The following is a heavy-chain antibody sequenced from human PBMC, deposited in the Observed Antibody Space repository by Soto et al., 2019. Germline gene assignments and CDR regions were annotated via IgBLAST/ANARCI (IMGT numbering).Heavy chain of an antibody. J-gene: IGHJ4*02. V-gene: IGHV3-30-3*01. CDR1: GFTFSNYD. D-gene: IGHD3-16*02. CDR3: AREYVWGSYRYSFDN. Sequence: GGSLRLSCAASGFTFSNYDVHWVRQAPGKGLEWVALISYDGSNKYYADSVKGRFTISRDNSKNTLYLQMNSLRAEDTAVYYCAREYVWGSYRYSFDNWGQGTLVTVSS. CDR2: ISYDGSNK.